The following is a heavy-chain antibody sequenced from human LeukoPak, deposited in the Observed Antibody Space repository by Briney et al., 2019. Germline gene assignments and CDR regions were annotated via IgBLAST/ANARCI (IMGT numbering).Heavy chain of an antibody. V-gene: IGHV1-8*01. CDR2: MNPNGGNT. Sequence: ASVKVSCKASGYTFTSYDINWVRQATGQGLEWMGWMNPNGGNTGYAQKFQGRVTMTRNTSISTAYMELSSLRSEDTAVYYCARINYDYVWGSYRSPTSHNWFDPWGQGTLVTVSS. D-gene: IGHD3-16*02. CDR1: GYTFTSYD. CDR3: ARINYDYVWGSYRSPTSHNWFDP. J-gene: IGHJ5*02.